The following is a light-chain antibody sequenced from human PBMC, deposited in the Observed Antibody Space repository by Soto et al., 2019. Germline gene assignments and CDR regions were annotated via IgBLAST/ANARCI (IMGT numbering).Light chain of an antibody. J-gene: IGLJ1*01. Sequence: QSALTQPASLSGSPGQSITISCTGTSSDIGFYHYVSWYQQHPGQAPKLIIYDVTNRPTGVSDRFSGSKSGSAAALTISGLQPADEADYFCGSYRDSNIFVFGTGTKVTVL. CDR3: GSYRDSNIFV. CDR2: DVT. CDR1: SSDIGFYHY. V-gene: IGLV2-14*03.